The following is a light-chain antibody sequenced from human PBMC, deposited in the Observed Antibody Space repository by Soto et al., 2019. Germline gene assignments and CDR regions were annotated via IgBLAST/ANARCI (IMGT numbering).Light chain of an antibody. CDR3: QQYKAYPYT. CDR2: KAS. V-gene: IGKV1-5*03. CDR1: QSLHIW. J-gene: IGKJ2*01. Sequence: DIEMTQTHSTLPASVGDRVTITCRATQSLHIWLAWYQQKPGKAPQLLISKASSLESGLPSRFIGSGSGTAFILVISGLQPDDFATYYCQQYKAYPYTFGQGTKLEMK.